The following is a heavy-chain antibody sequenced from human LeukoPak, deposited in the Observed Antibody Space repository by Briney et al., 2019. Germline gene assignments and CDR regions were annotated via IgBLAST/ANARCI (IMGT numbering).Heavy chain of an antibody. CDR2: ISGSGVST. CDR1: GFTFSSSA. V-gene: IGHV3-23*01. D-gene: IGHD3-16*01. Sequence: GGSLRLSCAASGFTFSSSAMSRVRQAPGEGLEWVSAISGSGVSTYYADSVKGRFTISRDNSKNTLCLQMNSLRAEDTAVYYCARSHRGGYYFDYWGQGTLVTVSS. J-gene: IGHJ4*02. CDR3: ARSHRGGYYFDY.